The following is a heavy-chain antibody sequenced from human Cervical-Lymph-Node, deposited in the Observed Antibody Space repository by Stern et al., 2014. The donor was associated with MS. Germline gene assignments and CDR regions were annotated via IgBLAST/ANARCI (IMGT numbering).Heavy chain of an antibody. D-gene: IGHD1-26*01. Sequence: EVQLVESGGGLVKPGGSLRLSCAASGFTFSSYSMNWVRQAPGKGLEWVSSISSSSSYIYYADSVKSRFTISRDNAKNSLYLQMNSLRAEDTAVYYCARDTGAGAAFDYWGQGTLVTVSS. J-gene: IGHJ4*02. V-gene: IGHV3-21*01. CDR1: GFTFSSYS. CDR2: ISSSSSYI. CDR3: ARDTGAGAAFDY.